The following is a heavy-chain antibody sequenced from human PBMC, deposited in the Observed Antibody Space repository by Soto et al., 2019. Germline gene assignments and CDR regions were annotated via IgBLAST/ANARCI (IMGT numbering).Heavy chain of an antibody. CDR3: ARGQREGYCEGDSCQGYYYYYMDV. CDR1: GFTFSSYG. Sequence: PGGSLRLSCAASGFTFSSYGMHWVRQAPGKGLEWVAVIWYDGSNKYYADSVKGRFTISRDNSKNTLYLQMNSLRAEDTAVYYCARGQREGYCEGDSCQGYYYYYMDVWGKGTTVTSP. CDR2: IWYDGSNK. V-gene: IGHV3-33*01. D-gene: IGHD2-15*01. J-gene: IGHJ6*03.